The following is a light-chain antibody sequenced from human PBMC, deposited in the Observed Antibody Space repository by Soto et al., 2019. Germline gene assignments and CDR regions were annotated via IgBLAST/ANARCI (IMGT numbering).Light chain of an antibody. V-gene: IGLV1-40*01. J-gene: IGLJ1*01. CDR2: GNS. CDR3: CSSAPGRTIV. CDR1: SSNIGAGYD. Sequence: QSVLTQPPSVSGAPGQRVTISCTGSSSNIGAGYDVHWYQQLPGTAPKLLIYGNSNRPSGVPDRFSGSKSGTSASLAITGLQAEDEADYYCCSSAPGRTIVFGTGTKVTVL.